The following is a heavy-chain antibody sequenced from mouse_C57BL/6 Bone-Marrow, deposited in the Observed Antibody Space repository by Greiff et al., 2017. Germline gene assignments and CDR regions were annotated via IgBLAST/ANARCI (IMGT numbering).Heavy chain of an antibody. V-gene: IGHV1-69*01. Sequence: VQLQQPGAELVMPGASVKLSCKASGYTFTSYWMHWVKQRPGQGLEWIGEIDPSDSYTNYNQKFKGKSTLTVDKSSSTAYMQLSSLTSEDSAVYYCAKGDGYRFAYWVQGTLVTVSA. CDR1: GYTFTSYW. CDR3: AKGDGYRFAY. J-gene: IGHJ3*01. CDR2: IDPSDSYT. D-gene: IGHD2-3*01.